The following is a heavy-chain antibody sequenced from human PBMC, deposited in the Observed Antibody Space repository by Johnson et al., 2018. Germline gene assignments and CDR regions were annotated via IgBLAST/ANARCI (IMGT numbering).Heavy chain of an antibody. Sequence: VQLVETGGGVVQXGRSLRLSCVTSGFTFSSYGMHWVRQAPGKGLGWVAHIWHDGTEQDYADSVKGRFTISRDNSKNTLYLQMNSLRAEDTAVYFCARDRVEQWLVKNGMDVWGQGTTVIVSS. D-gene: IGHD6-19*01. J-gene: IGHJ6*02. V-gene: IGHV3-33*01. CDR1: GFTFSSYG. CDR2: IWHDGTEQ. CDR3: ARDRVEQWLVKNGMDV.